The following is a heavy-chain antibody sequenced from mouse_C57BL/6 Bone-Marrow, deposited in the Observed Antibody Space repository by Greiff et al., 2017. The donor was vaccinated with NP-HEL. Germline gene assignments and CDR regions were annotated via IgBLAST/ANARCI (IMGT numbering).Heavy chain of an antibody. CDR2: IWSGGGT. CDR1: GFSLTSYG. CDR3: ARKLAMDY. Sequence: VKLVESGPGLVQPSQSLSITCTVSGFSLTSYGVHWVRQSPGQGLEWLGVIWSGGGTDYNAAFISRLSISKDNTKSQVFFKMNSPEADDTARYYCARKLAMDYWGQGTSVTVSS. J-gene: IGHJ4*01. V-gene: IGHV2-2*01.